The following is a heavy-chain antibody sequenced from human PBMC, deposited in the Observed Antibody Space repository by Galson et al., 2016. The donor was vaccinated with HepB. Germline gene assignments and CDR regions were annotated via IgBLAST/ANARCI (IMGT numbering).Heavy chain of an antibody. CDR3: AGTYYRGTGISDYFAF. J-gene: IGHJ4*02. CDR2: VIPMSGTT. CDR1: GSTFNTYI. D-gene: IGHD3-10*01. Sequence: SVKVSCKASGSTFNTYIFSWLRQAPGQGLEWMGGVIPMSGTTNPAQRFRGGVRFTADKSTSTADMDLTSLRSEDTAVYYCAGTYYRGTGISDYFAFWGLGTLVTVSS. V-gene: IGHV1-69*06.